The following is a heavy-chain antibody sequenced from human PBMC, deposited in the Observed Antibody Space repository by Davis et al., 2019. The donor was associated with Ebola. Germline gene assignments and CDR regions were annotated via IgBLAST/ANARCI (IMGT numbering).Heavy chain of an antibody. J-gene: IGHJ4*02. Sequence: MPSETLSLTCTVSGGSISSSSYYWGWIRQPPGKGLEWIGSIYYSGSTYYNPSLKSRVTISVDTSKNQFSLKLSSVTAADTAVYYCASLFAPFDYWGQGTLVTVSS. CDR2: IYYSGST. CDR1: GGSISSSSYY. CDR3: ASLFAPFDY. D-gene: IGHD2-21*01. V-gene: IGHV4-39*07.